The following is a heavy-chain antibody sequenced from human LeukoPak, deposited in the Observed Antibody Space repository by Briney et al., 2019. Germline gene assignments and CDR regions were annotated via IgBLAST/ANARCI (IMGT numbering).Heavy chain of an antibody. J-gene: IGHJ4*02. CDR3: ARVGSDYDYGY. V-gene: IGHV3-21*01. Sequence: GGSLRLSCAASGFTFSSYTMNWVRQAPGKGLEWVSSITDSSSSMYYADSVKGRFTISRDNSKNSLYLQMNSLRVEDTALYYCARVGSDYDYGYWGQGTLVTVSS. CDR1: GFTFSSYT. CDR2: ITDSSSSM. D-gene: IGHD5-12*01.